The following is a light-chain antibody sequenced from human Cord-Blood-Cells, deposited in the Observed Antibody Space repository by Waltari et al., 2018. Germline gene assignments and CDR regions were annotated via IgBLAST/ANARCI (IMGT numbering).Light chain of an antibody. Sequence: QSALTQPASVSGSPGQSITISCTGTSSDVGSYNLVSWYQQHPGKAPKLMIYEGSKRPAGVCNRFSGSKSGNTASLTIAGLQAEDEADYYCCSYAGSSTLVFGGGTKLTVL. CDR3: CSYAGSSTLV. CDR1: SSDVGSYNL. J-gene: IGLJ3*02. CDR2: EGS. V-gene: IGLV2-23*01.